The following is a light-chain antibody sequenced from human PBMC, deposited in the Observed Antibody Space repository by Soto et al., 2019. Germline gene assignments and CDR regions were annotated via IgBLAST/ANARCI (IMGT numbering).Light chain of an antibody. Sequence: EVVLTQSPGTLSLSPGERATLSCRASQSVSNNYFAWYQQKPGQAPRLLIFGSSARATGIPDRFSGSGSGTDFTLTISRLEPEDFAVYYCHQSGSSPPYTFGQGTKLDIK. J-gene: IGKJ2*01. CDR1: QSVSNNY. CDR2: GSS. CDR3: HQSGSSPPYT. V-gene: IGKV3-20*01.